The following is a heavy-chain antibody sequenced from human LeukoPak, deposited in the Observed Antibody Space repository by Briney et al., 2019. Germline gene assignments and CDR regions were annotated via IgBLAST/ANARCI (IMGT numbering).Heavy chain of an antibody. CDR1: GYTFTSYY. CDR2: INPSGGST. V-gene: IGHV1-46*01. D-gene: IGHD6-13*01. J-gene: IGHJ5*02. CDR3: ARGDWQQLVRRAHWFDP. Sequence: ASVNVSCKASGYTFTSYYMHWVRQAPGQGLEWMGIINPSGGSTSYAQKFQGRVTMTRDTSTGTVYMELSSLRSEDTAVYYCARGDWQQLVRRAHWFDPWGQGTLVTVSS.